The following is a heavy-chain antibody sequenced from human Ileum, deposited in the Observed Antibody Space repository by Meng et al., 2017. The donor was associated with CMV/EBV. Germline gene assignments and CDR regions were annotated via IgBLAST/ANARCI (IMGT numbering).Heavy chain of an antibody. CDR3: SRGADAYKSGRS. CDR2: IHPSGST. Sequence: HVHLQQWGAGLLQPSETLALTCGGYGGSFSNYYLRWIRQSLGKGLRWIGEIHPSGSTYYTPSLNSRVTMSVDTSKNQFSLNLRSVTAADTAVYYCSRGADAYKSGRSWGQGTLVTVSS. J-gene: IGHJ5*02. D-gene: IGHD5-24*01. CDR1: GGSFSNYY. V-gene: IGHV4-34*01.